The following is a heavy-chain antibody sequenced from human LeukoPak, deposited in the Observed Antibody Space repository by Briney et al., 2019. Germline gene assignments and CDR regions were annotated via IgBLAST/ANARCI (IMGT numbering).Heavy chain of an antibody. CDR2: ISGSGVST. Sequence: GGTLRLSCAASGFTFSNYGMSWVRQAPGKGLEWVSTISGSGVSTYYADSVKGQFTISRDNSKNTLYLQMNSLRAEDTAVYYCAKEEWLLAVYFDYWGQGTLVTVSS. CDR3: AKEEWLLAVYFDY. CDR1: GFTFSNYG. D-gene: IGHD3-3*01. J-gene: IGHJ4*02. V-gene: IGHV3-23*01.